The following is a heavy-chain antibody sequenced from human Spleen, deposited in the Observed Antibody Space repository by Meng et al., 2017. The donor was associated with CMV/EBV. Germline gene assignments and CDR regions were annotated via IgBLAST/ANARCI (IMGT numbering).Heavy chain of an antibody. CDR3: ARVPPSNYDFWSGNELDP. Sequence: ASVKVSCKASGYTFTGYYMHWVRQAPGQGLEWMGWINPNSGGTNYAQKFQGRITMTGDRSITTAYMELSRLRSDDTAVYYCARVPPSNYDFWSGNELDPWGQGTLVTVSS. V-gene: IGHV1-2*02. CDR2: INPNSGGT. CDR1: GYTFTGYY. D-gene: IGHD3-3*01. J-gene: IGHJ5*02.